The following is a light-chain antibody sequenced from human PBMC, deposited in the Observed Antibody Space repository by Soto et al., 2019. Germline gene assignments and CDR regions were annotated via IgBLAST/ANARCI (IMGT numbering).Light chain of an antibody. Sequence: EIVMTQSPATLSVSPGERATLSCRASQIVSSNVAWYQQKAGQAPRLLINDASTRATGIPARFSGSGSGTEFTLTFSSLQSEDFAVYYCQQYNNWPPLYTFGQGTKLEIK. J-gene: IGKJ2*01. CDR1: QIVSSN. CDR3: QQYNNWPPLYT. CDR2: DAS. V-gene: IGKV3-15*01.